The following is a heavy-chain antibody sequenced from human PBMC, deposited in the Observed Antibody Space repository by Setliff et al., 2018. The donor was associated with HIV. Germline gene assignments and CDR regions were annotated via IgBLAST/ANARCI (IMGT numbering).Heavy chain of an antibody. J-gene: IGHJ4*02. D-gene: IGHD6-19*01. CDR1: GGSISSYF. Sequence: SETLSLTCTVSGGSISSYFWSWIRQPPGKGLEWIGYIYTNGSTNYNPSLKSRVTVSVDTSKNQFSLKLNSVTAADTAVYYCASGREAVAGALHFDYWGQGPLVTVSS. CDR3: ASGREAVAGALHFDY. V-gene: IGHV4-4*08. CDR2: IYTNGST.